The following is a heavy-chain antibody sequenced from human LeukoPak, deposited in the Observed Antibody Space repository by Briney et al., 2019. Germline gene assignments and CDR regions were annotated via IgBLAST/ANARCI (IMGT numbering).Heavy chain of an antibody. D-gene: IGHD3-22*01. V-gene: IGHV1-69*06. CDR1: GGTFSSYA. Sequence: SVKVSCKASGGTFSSYAISWVRQAPGQGLEWMGGIIPIFGTANYAQKFQGRVTITADKSTSTAYMELSSLRSDDTAVYYCARDVDPHYYDSSGVGAFDIWGQGTMVTVSS. CDR2: IIPIFGTA. CDR3: ARDVDPHYYDSSGVGAFDI. J-gene: IGHJ3*02.